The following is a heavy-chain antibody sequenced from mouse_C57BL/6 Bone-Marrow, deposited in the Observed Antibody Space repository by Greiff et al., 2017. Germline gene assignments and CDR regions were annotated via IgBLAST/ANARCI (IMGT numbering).Heavy chain of an antibody. V-gene: IGHV1-81*01. D-gene: IGHD2-3*01. CDR1: GYTFTSYG. Sequence: QVQLQQSGAELARPGASVKLSCKASGYTFTSYGISWVKQRTGQGLEWIGEIYPRSGNTYYNEKFKGKATLNADKSSSTAYMELRSLTSEDSAVYFCARDDGYPLYYYAMDYWGQGTSVTVSS. J-gene: IGHJ4*01. CDR2: IYPRSGNT. CDR3: ARDDGYPLYYYAMDY.